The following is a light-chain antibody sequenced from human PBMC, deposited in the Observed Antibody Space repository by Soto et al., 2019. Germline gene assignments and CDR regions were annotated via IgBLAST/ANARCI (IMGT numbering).Light chain of an antibody. Sequence: EIVLTQSPATLAVSPGERVTVSCRASQSVSSYLAWYQQRPGQAPRLLIYGASTRATGIPARFSGSGSGTDFTLTIISLEPEDSAVYFCQQRINWITFGQGTRLEIK. J-gene: IGKJ5*01. V-gene: IGKV3-11*01. CDR3: QQRINWIT. CDR2: GAS. CDR1: QSVSSY.